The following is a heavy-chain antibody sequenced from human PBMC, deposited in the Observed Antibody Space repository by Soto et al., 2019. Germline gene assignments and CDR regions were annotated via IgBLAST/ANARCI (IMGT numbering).Heavy chain of an antibody. CDR2: IYYSGST. J-gene: IGHJ4*02. D-gene: IGHD5-12*01. CDR1: GGSISSGGYY. V-gene: IGHV4-31*03. Sequence: SETLSLTCTVSGGSISSGGYYWSWIRQHPGKGLEWIGYIYYSGSTYYNPSLKSRVTISVDTSKNQFSLKLSSVTAADTAVYYCARGREYSGYDLFDYWGQGTLVTVSS. CDR3: ARGREYSGYDLFDY.